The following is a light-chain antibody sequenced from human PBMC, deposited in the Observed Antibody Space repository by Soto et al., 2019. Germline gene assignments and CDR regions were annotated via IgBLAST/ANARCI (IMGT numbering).Light chain of an antibody. V-gene: IGKV1-33*01. CDR1: QHIYDY. CDR3: HQYFNPGN. J-gene: IGKJ4*01. Sequence: AQSPAWLWGAVGDRVTISCQASQHIYDYLNWYHQTPGKDTQLLIYDASKLETGVPSRFSGSGSGTDFTFTISSLQPEDSATYYCHQYFNPGNFGGGTKVDIK. CDR2: DAS.